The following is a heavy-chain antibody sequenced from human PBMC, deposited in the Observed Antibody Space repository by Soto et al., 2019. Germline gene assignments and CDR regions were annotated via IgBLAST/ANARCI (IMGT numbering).Heavy chain of an antibody. CDR2: VYFNGNT. CDR3: ASVTFGGVVLAH. CDR1: AASFSKYY. Sequence: SETLSPTCTVSAASFSKYYWTWIRQPPGKGLEWIGYVYFNGNTNYNPSLKRRVSISIDTSKNQISLTLNSVTAADTAVYYCASVTFGGVVLAHWGQGTLVTVSS. V-gene: IGHV4-59*01. J-gene: IGHJ4*02. D-gene: IGHD3-16*01.